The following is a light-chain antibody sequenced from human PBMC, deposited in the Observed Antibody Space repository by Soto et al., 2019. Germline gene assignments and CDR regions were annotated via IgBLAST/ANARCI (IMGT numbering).Light chain of an antibody. V-gene: IGKV3-20*01. CDR2: GAS. Sequence: EIVLTQSPGTLSLSPGERATLSCRASQSVSSSYLAWYQQKPGQAPRLLIYGASSRATGIPDRFSGSGSGTDFTLTISRLEPEDFAVYYCQQYGSSPLTFGGGLNVDIK. J-gene: IGKJ4*01. CDR3: QQYGSSPLT. CDR1: QSVSSSY.